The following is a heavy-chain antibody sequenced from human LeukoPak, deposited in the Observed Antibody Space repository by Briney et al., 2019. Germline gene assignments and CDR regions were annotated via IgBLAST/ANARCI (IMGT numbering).Heavy chain of an antibody. D-gene: IGHD2-15*01. CDR1: GFTFSSYG. CDR3: ARVRGCSGGSCYYLDY. V-gene: IGHV3-33*01. J-gene: IGHJ4*02. CDR2: IWYDGSNK. Sequence: GGSLRLSCAASGFTFSSYGMHWVRQAPGKGLEWVAVIWYDGSNKYYADSVKGRFTISRDNSKNTLYLQMNSLRAEDTAVYYCARVRGCSGGSCYYLDYWGQGTLVTVPS.